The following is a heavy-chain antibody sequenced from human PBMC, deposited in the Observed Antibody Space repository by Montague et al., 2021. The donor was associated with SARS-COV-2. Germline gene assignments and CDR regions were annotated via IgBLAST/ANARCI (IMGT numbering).Heavy chain of an antibody. CDR2: IYYSGST. Sequence: SETLSLTCTVSGGSISSYYWSWIRQPPGNGLEWIGYIYYSGSTNYNPSLKSRVTISVDTSKNQFSLKLSSVTAADTAVYYCAREVSGSYCNGWFDPWGQGTLVTVSS. CDR3: AREVSGSYCNGWFDP. V-gene: IGHV4-59*01. J-gene: IGHJ5*02. D-gene: IGHD3-10*01. CDR1: GGSISSYY.